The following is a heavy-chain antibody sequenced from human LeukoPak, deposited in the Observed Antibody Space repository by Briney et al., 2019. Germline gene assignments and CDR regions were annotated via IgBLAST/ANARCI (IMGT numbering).Heavy chain of an antibody. CDR3: VRGTGY. CDR2: ISSNGDNT. CDR1: GFTFSTYV. V-gene: IGHV3-64D*06. Sequence: GGSLRLSCSVSGFTFSTYVMHWVRQAPGKGLEYVSAISSNGDNTLYADSVKGSFTISRDNSKNTLYLQMSSLRADDTAVYYCVRGTGYWGQGTLVTVSS. J-gene: IGHJ4*02.